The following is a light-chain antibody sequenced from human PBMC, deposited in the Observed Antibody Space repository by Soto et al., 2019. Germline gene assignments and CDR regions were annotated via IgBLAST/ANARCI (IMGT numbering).Light chain of an antibody. CDR3: QQYKTT. Sequence: DFLLTQSPSTLSASIGDRVTITCRASQTINNWLACYQQKPGKAPKLLIHKTSTLESGVPSRFSGNGSGTEFTLTISSLQPDDVATYYCQQYKTTFGPGTKVAIK. CDR2: KTS. J-gene: IGKJ3*01. V-gene: IGKV1-5*03. CDR1: QTINNW.